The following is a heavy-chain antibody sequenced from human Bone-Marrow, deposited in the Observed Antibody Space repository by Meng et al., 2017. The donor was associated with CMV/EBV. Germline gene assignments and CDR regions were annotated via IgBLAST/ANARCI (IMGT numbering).Heavy chain of an antibody. CDR3: GIWRNSYFDV. D-gene: IGHD3-3*01. J-gene: IGHJ2*01. CDR1: DDSISSSNW. V-gene: IGHV4-4*02. CDR2: IHHSGNS. Sequence: SETLSLTCAVSDDSISSSNWWTWVRQPPGKGLEWIGEIHHSGNSHYNPSLKSRVTISVDTSKNQFSLKLSSVTAADTAVYYCGIWRNSYFDVWGRGNVVTVSS.